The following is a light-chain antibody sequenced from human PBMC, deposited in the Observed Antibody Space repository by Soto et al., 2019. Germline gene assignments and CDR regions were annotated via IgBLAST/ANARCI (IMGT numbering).Light chain of an antibody. CDR1: QSIRSY. J-gene: IGKJ1*01. CDR3: QQYNTYSGT. V-gene: IGKV1-39*01. Sequence: DIQMTRSPSTLSASIVDRVTITFRASQSIRSYLNWYQQKPGKAPKLLIYPASSLQSGVPSRSSGSGSGTDFTLTISSLPPDDFEPYYCQQYNTYSGTFGQGTKVDIK. CDR2: PAS.